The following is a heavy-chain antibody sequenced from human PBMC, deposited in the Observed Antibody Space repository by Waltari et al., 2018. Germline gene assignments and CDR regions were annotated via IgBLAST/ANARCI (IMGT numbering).Heavy chain of an antibody. CDR2: INPSSGGT. J-gene: IGHJ6*03. Sequence: QVQLVQSGAEVKKPGASVKVSCKASGYTFTGYYMHWVRQAPGQGLEWMGWINPSSGGTNDAQKFQGRVTRTRDTSSSTAYMELSRLRSDDTAVYYCAQGRWELLSYYYYMDVWGKGTTVTVSS. CDR1: GYTFTGYY. V-gene: IGHV1-2*02. CDR3: AQGRWELLSYYYYMDV. D-gene: IGHD1-26*01.